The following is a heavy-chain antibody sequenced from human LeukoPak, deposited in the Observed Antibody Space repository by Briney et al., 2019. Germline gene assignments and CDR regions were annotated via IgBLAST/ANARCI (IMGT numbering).Heavy chain of an antibody. Sequence: SETLSLTCTVSGGSISSTSYYCGWIRQPPGKDRGWIGSIYYSGSTYYNPSLKSRVNIYVDTSKNQLSLKLSSVTAADTAVYYCARLIMATRTLAFFDYWGQGTLVTVSS. D-gene: IGHD5-24*01. CDR2: IYYSGST. J-gene: IGHJ4*02. V-gene: IGHV4-39*01. CDR1: GGSISSTSYY. CDR3: ARLIMATRTLAFFDY.